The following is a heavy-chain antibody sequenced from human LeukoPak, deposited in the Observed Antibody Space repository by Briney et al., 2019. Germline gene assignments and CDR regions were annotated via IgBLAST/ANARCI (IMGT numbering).Heavy chain of an antibody. CDR3: AKNYGDYANWFGP. J-gene: IGHJ5*02. D-gene: IGHD4-17*01. CDR1: GGSISSYY. V-gene: IGHV4-59*01. Sequence: SEALSLTCTVSGGSISSYYWSWIRQPPGKGLEWIGYIYYSGSTNYNPSLKSRVTISVDTSKNQFSLKLSSVTAADTAVYYCAKNYGDYANWFGPWGQGTLVTVSS. CDR2: IYYSGST.